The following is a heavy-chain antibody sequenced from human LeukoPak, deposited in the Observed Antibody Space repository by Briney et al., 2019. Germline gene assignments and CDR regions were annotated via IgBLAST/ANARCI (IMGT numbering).Heavy chain of an antibody. Sequence: SVKVSCKASGGTFSSYAISWVRQAPGQGLEWMGGIIPILGTANYAQKFQGRVTITADESTSTAYMELSSLRSEATAVYYCAAPGIAAAGTRGYFDYWGQGTLVTVSS. V-gene: IGHV1-69*13. CDR2: IIPILGTA. CDR3: AAPGIAAAGTRGYFDY. J-gene: IGHJ4*02. D-gene: IGHD6-13*01. CDR1: GGTFSSYA.